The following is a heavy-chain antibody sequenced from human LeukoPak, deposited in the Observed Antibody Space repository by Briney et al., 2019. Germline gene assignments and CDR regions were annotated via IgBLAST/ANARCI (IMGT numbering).Heavy chain of an antibody. CDR1: GFSLSTSGMC. CDR3: ARTNPNYDILTGYYGDFDY. Sequence: SGPALVKPTQTLTLTCTFSGFSLSTSGMCVSWIRQPPGKALEWLALIDWDDDKYYSTSLKTRLTISKDTSKNQVVLTVTNMDPVDTATYYCARTNPNYDILTGYYGDFDYWGQGTLVTVSS. V-gene: IGHV2-70*01. J-gene: IGHJ4*02. D-gene: IGHD3-9*01. CDR2: IDWDDDK.